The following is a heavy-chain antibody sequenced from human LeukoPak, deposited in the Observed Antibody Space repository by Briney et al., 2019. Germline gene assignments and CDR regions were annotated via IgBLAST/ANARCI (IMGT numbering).Heavy chain of an antibody. CDR3: AKDPNSSGYYHDY. J-gene: IGHJ4*02. D-gene: IGHD3-22*01. Sequence: PGGSLRLSCAASGFTFSSYGMHWVRQAPGKGLEWVAVIWYDGSNKYYADSVKGRFTISRDNSKSTLYLQMNSLRAEDTAVYYCAKDPNSSGYYHDYWGQGTLVTVSS. CDR1: GFTFSSYG. V-gene: IGHV3-33*06. CDR2: IWYDGSNK.